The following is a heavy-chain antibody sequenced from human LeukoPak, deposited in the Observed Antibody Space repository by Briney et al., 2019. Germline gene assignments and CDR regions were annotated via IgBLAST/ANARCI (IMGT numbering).Heavy chain of an antibody. J-gene: IGHJ4*02. D-gene: IGHD6-19*01. CDR1: GGSISSYY. CDR2: IYYSGST. V-gene: IGHV4-59*12. CDR3: ASIAAGPFDY. Sequence: SETLSLTCTVSGGSISSYYWSWIRQPPGKGLEWIGYIYYSGSTNYNPSLKSRVTISVDMSKNQFSLKLSSVTAADTAVYYCASIAAGPFDYWGQGTLVTVSS.